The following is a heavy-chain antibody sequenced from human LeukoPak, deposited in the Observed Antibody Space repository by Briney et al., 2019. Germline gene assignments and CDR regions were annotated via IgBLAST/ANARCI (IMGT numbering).Heavy chain of an antibody. CDR1: GYSISSGYY. CDR3: ARHVYSNYYFDY. V-gene: IGHV4-38-2*01. J-gene: IGHJ4*02. Sequence: SETLSLTCAVSGYSISSGYYWGWIRQPPGKGLEWIGSIYHSGGTYYNPSLKSRVTISVDTSKNQFSLKLSSVTAADTAVYYCARHVYSNYYFDYWGQGTLVTVSS. D-gene: IGHD4-11*01. CDR2: IYHSGGT.